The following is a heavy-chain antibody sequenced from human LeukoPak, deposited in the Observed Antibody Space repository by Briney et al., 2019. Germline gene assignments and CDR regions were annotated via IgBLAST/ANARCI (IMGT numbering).Heavy chain of an antibody. CDR2: IWYDGSNK. CDR3: ARDLIAAAGDGY. CDR1: GFTFSSYG. Sequence: GRSLGLSCAASGFTFSSYGMRWVRQAPGKGLEWVAVIWYDGSNKYYADSVKGRFTISRDNSKNTLYLQMNSLRAEDTAVYYCARDLIAAAGDGYWGQGTLVTVSS. V-gene: IGHV3-33*01. D-gene: IGHD6-13*01. J-gene: IGHJ4*02.